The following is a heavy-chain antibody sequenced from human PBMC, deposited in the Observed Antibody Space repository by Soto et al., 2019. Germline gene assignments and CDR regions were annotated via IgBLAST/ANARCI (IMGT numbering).Heavy chain of an antibody. J-gene: IGHJ4*02. CDR2: ISGSGSST. CDR1: GFTFSSYA. CDR3: AKDFVVLMVYDSGAGEY. Sequence: EVQRLESGGGLVQPGGSLRLSCAASGFTFSSYAMSWVRQAPGKGLEWVSAISGSGSSTYYADAVKGRFTISRDNSKNSMYLQMNSLRAEDTAVYYCAKDFVVLMVYDSGAGEYWGQGTLVTVP. D-gene: IGHD2-8*01. V-gene: IGHV3-23*01.